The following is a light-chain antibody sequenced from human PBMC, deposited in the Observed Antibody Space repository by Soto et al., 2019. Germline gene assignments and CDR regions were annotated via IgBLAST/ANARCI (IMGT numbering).Light chain of an antibody. J-gene: IGKJ1*01. Sequence: DIQMTQSPSTLSASVGDRATITCRASQSISSWLAWYQQKPGKAPKLLTYDASSLESGVPSRFSGSGSGTEFTLTISSLQPDDFATYYCQQYNSYSGTFGQGTKVDI. CDR3: QQYNSYSGT. V-gene: IGKV1-5*01. CDR1: QSISSW. CDR2: DAS.